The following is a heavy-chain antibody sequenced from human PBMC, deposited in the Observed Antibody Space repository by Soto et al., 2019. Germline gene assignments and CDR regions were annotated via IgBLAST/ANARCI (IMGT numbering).Heavy chain of an antibody. Sequence: GGSLRLSCATTGFTFSNAWMAWVRQAPGKWLEWVGRIKSIADGGTTNYAAPAKGRFSISRHDSENTLYLQMNSLRVEDTAVYYCAKDGGYDYVWGSFYPNEKLDYWGQGXLVTVSS. CDR1: GFTFSNAW. V-gene: IGHV3-15*01. J-gene: IGHJ4*02. CDR2: IKSIADGGTT. D-gene: IGHD3-16*01. CDR3: AKDGGYDYVWGSFYPNEKLDY.